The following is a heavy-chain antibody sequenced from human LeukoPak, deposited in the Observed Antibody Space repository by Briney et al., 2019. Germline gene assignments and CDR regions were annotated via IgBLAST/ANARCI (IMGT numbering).Heavy chain of an antibody. CDR3: ARDSPAAPGGGSS. Sequence: SVKVSCKASGGTFSSYAISWVRQAPGQGLEWMGRIIPILGTANYAQKFQGRVTITADKSTSTAYMELSSLRSEDTAVYYCARDSPAAPGGGSSWGQGTLVTVSS. V-gene: IGHV1-69*04. D-gene: IGHD2-15*01. CDR1: GGTFSSYA. CDR2: IIPILGTA. J-gene: IGHJ4*02.